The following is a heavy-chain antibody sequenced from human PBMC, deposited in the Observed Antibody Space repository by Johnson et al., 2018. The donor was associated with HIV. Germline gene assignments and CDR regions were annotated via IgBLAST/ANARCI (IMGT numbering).Heavy chain of an antibody. J-gene: IGHJ3*02. Sequence: MQLVESGGGLVQPGGSLRLSCAASGFTVSSYWMSWVRQAPGKGLEWVAHIKQDGSEKSYVDSVKGRFTISRDNAKNSLYLQMNSLRADDTAVYYCARKGDAFDIWGQGTMVTVSS. CDR2: IKQDGSEK. CDR3: ARKGDAFDI. V-gene: IGHV3-7*01. CDR1: GFTVSSYW.